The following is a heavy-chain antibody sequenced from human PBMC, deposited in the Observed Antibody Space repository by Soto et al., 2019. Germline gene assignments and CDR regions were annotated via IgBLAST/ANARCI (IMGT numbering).Heavy chain of an antibody. CDR1: GFTFSSYA. CDR2: ISYDGSNK. D-gene: IGHD6-19*01. CDR3: AREPPPRVAVAGTLFDY. J-gene: IGHJ4*02. Sequence: QVQLVESGGGVVQPGRSLRLSCAASGFTFSSYAMHWVRQAPGKGLEWVAVISYDGSNKYYADSVKGRFTISRDNSKNTLYLQMNSLRAEDTAVYYCAREPPPRVAVAGTLFDYWCQGTLVTVSS. V-gene: IGHV3-30-3*01.